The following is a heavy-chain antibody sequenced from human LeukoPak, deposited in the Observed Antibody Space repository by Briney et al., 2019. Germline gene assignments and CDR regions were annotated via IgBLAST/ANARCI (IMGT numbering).Heavy chain of an antibody. CDR1: GYTFTGYY. J-gene: IGHJ5*02. CDR3: VRAIRTTVTTFWFDP. V-gene: IGHV1-2*02. Sequence: GASVKVSCKASGYTFTGYYMHWVRQAPGQGLEWMGWINPNSGGTKYAQKFRGRVTMTRDTSISTAYMELSRLRSEDTAVYYCVRAIRTTVTTFWFDPWGQGTLVTVSS. D-gene: IGHD4-17*01. CDR2: INPNSGGT.